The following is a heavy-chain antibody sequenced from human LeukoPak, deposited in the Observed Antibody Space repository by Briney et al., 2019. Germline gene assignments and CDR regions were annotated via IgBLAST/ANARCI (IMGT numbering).Heavy chain of an antibody. D-gene: IGHD6-13*01. Sequence: PSETLSLTCTVSGGSISSYYWSWIRQPPGKGLEWIGYTYYSGSTNYNPSLKSRVTISVDTSKNQFSLKLSSVTAADTAVYYCARDRIAAAGPGPRYYYYGMDVWGQGTTVTVSS. V-gene: IGHV4-59*01. J-gene: IGHJ6*02. CDR1: GGSISSYY. CDR3: ARDRIAAAGPGPRYYYYGMDV. CDR2: TYYSGST.